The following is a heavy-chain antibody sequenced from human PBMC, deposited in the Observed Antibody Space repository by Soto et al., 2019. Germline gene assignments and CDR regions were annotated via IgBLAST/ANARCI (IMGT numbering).Heavy chain of an antibody. CDR2: IFSNDEK. Sequence: QVTLKESGPVLVKPTETLTLTCTVSGFSLSNARMGVSWIRQPPGKALEWLAHIFSNDEKSYSTSLKSRLTISKATSKSQVVLTMTNMDPVDTATYYWARIRLVDYYDSSGYSRYYGMDVWGQGTTVTVSS. J-gene: IGHJ6*02. V-gene: IGHV2-26*01. CDR3: ARIRLVDYYDSSGYSRYYGMDV. D-gene: IGHD3-22*01. CDR1: GFSLSNARMG.